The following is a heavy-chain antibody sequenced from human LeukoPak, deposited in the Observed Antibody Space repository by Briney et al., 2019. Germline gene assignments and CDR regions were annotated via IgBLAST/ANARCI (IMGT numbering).Heavy chain of an antibody. D-gene: IGHD7-27*01. CDR1: GGSISSGGYY. V-gene: IGHV4-31*03. CDR2: IYYSGST. J-gene: IGHJ4*02. Sequence: SETLSLTCTVSGGSISSGGYYWSWIRQHPGKGLEWIGYIYYSGSTYYNPFLKSRVTISVDTSKNQFSLKLSSVTAADTAVYYCARASQPGVNSNFDYWGQGTLVTVSS. CDR3: ARASQPGVNSNFDY.